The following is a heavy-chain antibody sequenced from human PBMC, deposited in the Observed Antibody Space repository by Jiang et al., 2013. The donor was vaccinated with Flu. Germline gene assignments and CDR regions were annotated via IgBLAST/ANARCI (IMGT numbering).Heavy chain of an antibody. Sequence: LTCTVSGGSISSGGYYWSWIRQHPGKGLEWIGYIYYSGSTYYNPSLKSLVTISVDTSKNQFSLKLSSVTAADTAVYYCARETVPRRYFDLWGRGTLVTVSS. CDR1: GGSISSGGYY. V-gene: IGHV4-31*01. J-gene: IGHJ2*01. CDR3: ARETVPRRYFDL. CDR2: IYYSGST. D-gene: IGHD4-17*01.